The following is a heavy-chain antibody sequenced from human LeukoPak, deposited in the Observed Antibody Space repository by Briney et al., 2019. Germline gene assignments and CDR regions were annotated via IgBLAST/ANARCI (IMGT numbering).Heavy chain of an antibody. J-gene: IGHJ3*02. CDR3: ARDSNVDTAIISFSLWSNPDDVFDI. CDR1: GGSIGSYY. D-gene: IGHD5-18*01. Sequence: PSETLSLTCTVSGGSIGSYYWSWIRQPAGKGLEWIGRIYTSGSTNYNPSLKSRVTMSVDTSKNQFSLNLSSVTAADTAVYYCARDSNVDTAIISFSLWSNPDDVFDIWGQGTMVTVSS. V-gene: IGHV4-4*07. CDR2: IYTSGST.